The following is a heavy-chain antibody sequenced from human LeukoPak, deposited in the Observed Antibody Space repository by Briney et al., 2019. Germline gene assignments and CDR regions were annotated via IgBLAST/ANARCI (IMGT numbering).Heavy chain of an antibody. V-gene: IGHV1-2*06. CDR3: AIRVQSTGVFDY. CDR1: GYTFTDYY. D-gene: IGHD1-1*01. J-gene: IGHJ4*02. Sequence: ASVKVSCNASGYTFTDYYMHWVRQAPGQGLEWMGRIKPNNGDTNYAQKFQGRVTMTRDTSINAAYMELSRLEYDDTAVYYCAIRVQSTGVFDYWGQGTLVTVSS. CDR2: IKPNNGDT.